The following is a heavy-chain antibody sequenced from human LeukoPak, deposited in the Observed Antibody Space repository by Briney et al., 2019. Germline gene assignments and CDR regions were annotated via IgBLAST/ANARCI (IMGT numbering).Heavy chain of an antibody. D-gene: IGHD5-12*01. CDR3: ARERGGFGGYLPYYYLDV. CDR1: GFTFSSYE. CDR2: ISGSSGTI. J-gene: IGHJ6*03. Sequence: PGGSLRLSCAASGFTFSSYEMNWVRQAPGKGLECVSFISGSSGTIYYADSVKGRFTISRDNTKNSLYLQMNSLRAEDTAIYYCARERGGFGGYLPYYYLDVWGKGTTVTVSS. V-gene: IGHV3-48*03.